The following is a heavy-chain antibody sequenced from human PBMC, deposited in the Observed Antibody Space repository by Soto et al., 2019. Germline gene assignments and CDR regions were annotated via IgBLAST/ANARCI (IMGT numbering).Heavy chain of an antibody. V-gene: IGHV4-4*02. CDR3: ARHGRAGYGNFDY. CDR2: IYHSGST. Sequence: PSETLSLTCAVSGGSISSSNWWSWVRQPPGKGLEWIGEIYHSGSTNYNPSLKSRVTISVDKSKNQFSLKLSSVTAADTAVYYCARHGRAGYGNFDYWGQGTLVTVSS. J-gene: IGHJ4*02. CDR1: GGSISSSNW. D-gene: IGHD1-1*01.